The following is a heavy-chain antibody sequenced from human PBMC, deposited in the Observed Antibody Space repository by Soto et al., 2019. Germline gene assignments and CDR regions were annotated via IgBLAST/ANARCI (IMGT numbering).Heavy chain of an antibody. J-gene: IGHJ4*02. Sequence: KTSETLSLTCTVSGGSISSGGYYWSWIRQHPGKGLEWIGYIYYSGSTYYNPSLKSRVTISVDTSKNQFSLKLSSVTAADTAVYYCARDAMTATNFNPLFDYWGQGTLVTVSS. CDR2: IYYSGST. CDR3: ARDAMTATNFNPLFDY. V-gene: IGHV4-31*03. CDR1: GGSISSGGYY. D-gene: IGHD2-21*02.